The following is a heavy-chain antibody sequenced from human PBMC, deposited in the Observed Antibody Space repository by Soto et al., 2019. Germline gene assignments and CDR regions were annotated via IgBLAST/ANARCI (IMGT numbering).Heavy chain of an antibody. V-gene: IGHV4-30-4*01. CDR1: GGSIRSDAYY. CDR3: ARDRSNSSDYFDY. Sequence: QVQLQESGPGLVTPSQTLSITCTFSGGSIRSDAYYGRGRRQPLAKGLKRIGYIYYTGTTNYNPSLKSRVTISIDNSKNPFSLKLSSVNAADTAVYYCARDRSNSSDYFDYWGQGTLVTVSS. J-gene: IGHJ4*02. D-gene: IGHD6-6*01. CDR2: IYYTGTT.